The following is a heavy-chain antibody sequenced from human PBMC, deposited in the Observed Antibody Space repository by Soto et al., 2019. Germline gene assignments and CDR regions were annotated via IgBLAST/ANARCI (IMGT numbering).Heavy chain of an antibody. Sequence: SETLSLTCTVSGGSVSSGSYQWTWIRQPPGKGLEWIGYIHVSGSTNDNPSLKGRVTISVDTSKNQFSLKLSSVTAADTAVYYCARSASMVRGVIIPFDYWGQGTLVTVSS. J-gene: IGHJ4*02. CDR3: ARSASMVRGVIIPFDY. V-gene: IGHV4-61*01. CDR2: IHVSGST. CDR1: GGSVSSGSYQ. D-gene: IGHD3-10*01.